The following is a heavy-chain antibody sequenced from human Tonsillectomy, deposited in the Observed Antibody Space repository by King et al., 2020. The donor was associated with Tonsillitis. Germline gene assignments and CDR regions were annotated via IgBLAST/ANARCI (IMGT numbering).Heavy chain of an antibody. Sequence: QLVQSGGGLVKPGGSLRLSCAASGFTLSDYYMSWIRQAPGKGPEWVSYISSSGSTIYYADSVKGRFTISRDSAKNSLYLQMNSLRAEDAAVYYCARIWIQLCSPDYWGQGTLVAVSS. D-gene: IGHD1-1*01. CDR3: ARIWIQLCSPDY. CDR1: GFTLSDYY. CDR2: ISSSGSTI. V-gene: IGHV3-11*01. J-gene: IGHJ4*02.